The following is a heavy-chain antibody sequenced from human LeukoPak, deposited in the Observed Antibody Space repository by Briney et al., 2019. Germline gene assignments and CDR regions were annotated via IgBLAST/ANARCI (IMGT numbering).Heavy chain of an antibody. V-gene: IGHV4-30-2*01. CDR1: GGSISSGGYY. D-gene: IGHD2-21*02. CDR2: IYHSGST. CDR3: ARGRRRLLDY. Sequence: SQTLSLTCTVSGGSISSGGYYWSWIRQPPGKGLEWIGYIYHSGSTYYNPSLKSRVTISVDRSKNQFSLKLSPVTAADTAVYYCARGRRRLLDYWGQGTLVTVSS. J-gene: IGHJ4*02.